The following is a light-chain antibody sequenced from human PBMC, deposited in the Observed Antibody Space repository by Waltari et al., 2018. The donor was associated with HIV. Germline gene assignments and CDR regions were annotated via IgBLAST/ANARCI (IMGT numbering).Light chain of an antibody. CDR2: GAS. CDR3: QQYNKRPWT. V-gene: IGKV3-15*01. Sequence: EIVMTQSPATLSVSPGERATLSCRAGQSVSNNLAWFQQRPGQAPRLLISGASTRATDVSARFSGSGSGTEFTLTISSLQSEDFAIYYCQQYNKRPWTFGQGTKVEIK. CDR1: QSVSNN. J-gene: IGKJ1*01.